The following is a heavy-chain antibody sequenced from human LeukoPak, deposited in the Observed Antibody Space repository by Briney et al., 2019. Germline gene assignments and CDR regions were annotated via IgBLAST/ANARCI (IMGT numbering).Heavy chain of an antibody. V-gene: IGHV1-69*05. CDR2: IIPIFGTA. CDR3: KVVIALHDAFDI. J-gene: IGHJ3*02. CDR1: GGTFSSYA. Sequence: SVKVSCKASGGTFSSYAISWVRQAPGQGLEWMGRIIPIFGTANYAQKFQGRVTITTDESTSTAYMELSSLRSEDTAVYYCKVVIALHDAFDIWGQGTMVTVSS. D-gene: IGHD2-21*01.